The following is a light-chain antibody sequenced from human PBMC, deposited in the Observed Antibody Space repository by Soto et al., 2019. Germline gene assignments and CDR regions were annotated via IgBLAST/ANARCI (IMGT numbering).Light chain of an antibody. CDR1: QSISNH. CDR2: KAS. Sequence: DIQMTQSPSSLSASVEDRVIITCRASQSISNHLNWYQQKPGKAPKLLIYKASRLESGVPSRISGSGSGTEFTLTTRSLHPDDFATYYCQQYNSYLWTFGQVTK. CDR3: QQYNSYLWT. J-gene: IGKJ1*01. V-gene: IGKV1-5*03.